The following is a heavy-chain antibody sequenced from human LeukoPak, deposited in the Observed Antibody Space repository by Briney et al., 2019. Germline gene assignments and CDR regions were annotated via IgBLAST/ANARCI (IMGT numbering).Heavy chain of an antibody. D-gene: IGHD2-2*01. Sequence: SESLSLTCAVSGCSISSGYYWGWSRQPPGGGLEWIGSIYYSVSTNYNPSLKSRFTISIDTSKNQISLKRNSVTAADTAVYYCARHDGDCSTTSCLNWFDPLGQGTLVTVSS. CDR1: GCSISSGYY. CDR3: ARHDGDCSTTSCLNWFDP. J-gene: IGHJ5*02. CDR2: IYYSVST. V-gene: IGHV4-38-2*01.